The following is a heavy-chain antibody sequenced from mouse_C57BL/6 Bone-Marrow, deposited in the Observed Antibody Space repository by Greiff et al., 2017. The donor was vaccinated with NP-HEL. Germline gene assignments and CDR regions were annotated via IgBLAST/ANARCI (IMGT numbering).Heavy chain of an antibody. CDR2: IYPGSGNT. CDR3: ARGHTDYIDV. J-gene: IGHJ1*03. V-gene: IGHV1-76*01. D-gene: IGHD1-1*01. Sequence: QVQLQQSGAELVRPGASVKLSCKASGYTFTDYYINWVKQRPGQGLEWIARIYPGSGNTYYNEKFKGKATLTAEKSSSTAYMQLSSLTSEDSAVYFCARGHTDYIDVWGTGTTVTVSS. CDR1: GYTFTDYY.